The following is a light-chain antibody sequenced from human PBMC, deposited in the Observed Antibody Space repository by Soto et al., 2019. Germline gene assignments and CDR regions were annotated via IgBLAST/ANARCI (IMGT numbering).Light chain of an antibody. CDR3: SSYTSTSTLYV. J-gene: IGLJ1*01. CDR2: EVS. Sequence: QSALTQPASVSGSPGQSITISCTGSNSDIGTYNYVSWYQQLPGKPPKLVISEVSNRPSGISGRFSGSKSGNAASLTISGLQAEDEATYYCSSYTSTSTLYVFGPGTKVTVL. CDR1: NSDIGTYNY. V-gene: IGLV2-14*01.